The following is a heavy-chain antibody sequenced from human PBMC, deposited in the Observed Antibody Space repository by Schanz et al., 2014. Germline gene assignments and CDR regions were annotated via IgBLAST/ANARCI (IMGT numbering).Heavy chain of an antibody. Sequence: EVQLVESGGGLVQPGGSLRLSCAASGFTFRTYGMHWVRQAPGKGMEWVSGISDRGDGTNYGDSVRGRFTISRDNSRNTVYLQMNNVGVDDTATYYCVKTDAGWRFDYWGQGTLVIVSS. V-gene: IGHV3-23*04. CDR1: GFTFRTYG. CDR2: ISDRGDGT. D-gene: IGHD6-19*01. CDR3: VKTDAGWRFDY. J-gene: IGHJ4*02.